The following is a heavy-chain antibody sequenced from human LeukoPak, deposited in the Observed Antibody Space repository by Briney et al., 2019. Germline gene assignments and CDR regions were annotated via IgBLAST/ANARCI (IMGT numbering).Heavy chain of an antibody. D-gene: IGHD3-22*01. CDR3: AAHYYDSSGYLPTAFDI. Sequence: SETLSLTCAVYGGSFSGYYWRWIRQPPGKGLEWIGEINHSGSTNYNPSLKSRVTISVDTSKNQFSLKLTSVTAADTAVYYCAAHYYDSSGYLPTAFDIWGQGTMVTVSS. CDR1: GGSFSGYY. J-gene: IGHJ3*02. V-gene: IGHV4-34*01. CDR2: INHSGST.